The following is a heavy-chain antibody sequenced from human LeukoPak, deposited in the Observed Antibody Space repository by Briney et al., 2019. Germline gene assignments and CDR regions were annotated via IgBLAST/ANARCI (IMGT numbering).Heavy chain of an antibody. CDR3: ATSGDRLSPYSSSWYYFDY. J-gene: IGHJ4*02. CDR2: FDPEDGET. V-gene: IGHV1-24*01. D-gene: IGHD6-13*01. Sequence: ASVKVSCKVCGYTLTELSMHWVRQAPGKGLEWMGGFDPEDGETIYAQKFQGRVTMTEDTSTDTAYMELSSLRSEDTAVYYCATSGDRLSPYSSSWYYFDYWGQGTLVTVSS. CDR1: GYTLTELS.